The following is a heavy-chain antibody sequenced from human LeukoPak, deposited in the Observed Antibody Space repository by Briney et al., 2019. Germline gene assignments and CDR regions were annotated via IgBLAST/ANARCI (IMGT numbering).Heavy chain of an antibody. CDR3: ARDSIAAAGTGLDY. Sequence: GGSLRLSCAASGFTVSSNYMSWVRQAPGKGLEWVSVIYSGGSTYYADSVKGRFTISRDNSKNTLYLQMNNLRAEDTAVYYCARDSIAAAGTGLDYWGQGTLVTVSS. J-gene: IGHJ4*02. CDR1: GFTVSSNY. D-gene: IGHD6-13*01. CDR2: IYSGGST. V-gene: IGHV3-53*01.